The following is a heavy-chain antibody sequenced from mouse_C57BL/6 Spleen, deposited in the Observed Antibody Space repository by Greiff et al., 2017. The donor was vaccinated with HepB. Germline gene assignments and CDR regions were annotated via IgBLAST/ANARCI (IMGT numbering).Heavy chain of an antibody. J-gene: IGHJ2*01. D-gene: IGHD2-3*01. CDR3: TRVYAGYYPDY. Sequence: EVQRVESGEGLVKPGGSLKLSCAASGFTFSSYAMSWVRQTPEKRLEWVAYISSGGDYIYYADTVKGRFTISRDNARNTLNLQMISLKSEDTAMYYCTRVYAGYYPDYCGQGTTLTVSS. CDR1: GFTFSSYA. V-gene: IGHV5-9-1*02. CDR2: ISSGGDYI.